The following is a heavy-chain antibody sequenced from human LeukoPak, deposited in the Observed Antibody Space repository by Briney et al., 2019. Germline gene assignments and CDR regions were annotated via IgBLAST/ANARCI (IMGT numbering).Heavy chain of an antibody. CDR2: IYYSGST. CDR1: GYSISSGYY. Sequence: SETLSLTCAVSGYSISSGYYWGWIRQPPGKGLEWIGSIYYSGSTYYNPSLKSRVTISVDTSKNQFSLKLNSVTAADTAVYYCARRHYDSWPNFDYWGQGTLVTVSS. J-gene: IGHJ4*02. CDR3: ARRHYDSWPNFDY. D-gene: IGHD3-22*01. V-gene: IGHV4-38-2*01.